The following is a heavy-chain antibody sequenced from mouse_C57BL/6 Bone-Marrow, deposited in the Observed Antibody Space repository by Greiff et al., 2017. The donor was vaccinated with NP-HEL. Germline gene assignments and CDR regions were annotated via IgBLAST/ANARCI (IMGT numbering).Heavy chain of an antibody. CDR3: ARSTAQATAY. CDR2: IYPGSGST. V-gene: IGHV1-55*01. D-gene: IGHD3-2*02. CDR1: GYTFTSYW. J-gene: IGHJ2*01. Sequence: QVQLKQPGAELVKPGASVKMSCKASGYTFTSYWITWVKQRPGQGLEWIGDIYPGSGSTNYNEKFKSKATLTVDTSSSTAYMQLSSLTSEASAVYYCARSTAQATAYWGQGTTLTVSS.